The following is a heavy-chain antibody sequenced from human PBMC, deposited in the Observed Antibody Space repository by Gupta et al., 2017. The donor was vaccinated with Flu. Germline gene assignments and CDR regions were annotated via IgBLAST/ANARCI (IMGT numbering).Heavy chain of an antibody. CDR3: ARDRRVAAAGRGGLGY. D-gene: IGHD6-13*01. V-gene: IGHV3-21*01. Sequence: ATGKGLEWVSSISSSRSYIYYADSVKGRFTISRDNAKTSLYLQMNSLRAEDTAVYYCARDRRVAAAGRGGLGYWGQGTLVTVSS. J-gene: IGHJ4*02. CDR2: ISSSRSYI.